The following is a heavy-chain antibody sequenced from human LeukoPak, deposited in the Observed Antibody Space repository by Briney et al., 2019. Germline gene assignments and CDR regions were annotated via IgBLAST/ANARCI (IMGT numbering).Heavy chain of an antibody. V-gene: IGHV1-69*05. J-gene: IGHJ1*01. CDR1: GGTFSGHA. Sequence: SVKVSCKTSGGTFSGHAVTWMRQAPGQGLEWMGGIIPIPDTANYAQKFQGRVTITMDEATITAYMELSSLRSEDTAVYFCARGVVGDAISGYFQDWGQGTLVTVSS. D-gene: IGHD2-15*01. CDR2: IIPIPDTA. CDR3: ARGVVGDAISGYFQD.